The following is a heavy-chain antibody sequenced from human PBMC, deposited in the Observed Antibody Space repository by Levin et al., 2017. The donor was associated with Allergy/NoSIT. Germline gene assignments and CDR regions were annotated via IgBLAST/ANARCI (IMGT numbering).Heavy chain of an antibody. CDR1: GFTFSTYG. Sequence: GGSLRLSCAASGFTFSTYGMSWVRQAPGKGLEWVASISGNGGSTFYADSVKGRFTISRDNSKTTLYLQLNSLRTEDTALYYCARIIIGAATGDWGQGTLVTVSS. CDR2: ISGNGGST. D-gene: IGHD6-25*01. V-gene: IGHV3-23*01. J-gene: IGHJ4*02. CDR3: ARIIIGAATGD.